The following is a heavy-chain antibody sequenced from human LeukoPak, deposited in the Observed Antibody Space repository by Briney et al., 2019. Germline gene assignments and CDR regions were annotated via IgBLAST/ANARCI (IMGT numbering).Heavy chain of an antibody. V-gene: IGHV4-59*01. CDR3: ARDSGELLIEY. D-gene: IGHD1-26*01. CDR2: IYYSGST. J-gene: IGHJ4*02. CDR1: GGSLSSNN. Sequence: PSETLSLTCTLSGGSLSSNNWSWIRQPPGKGLEWIGHIYYSGSTNYNPSPQSRVTISVATSKNQFSLKPSSVTAADTDVYYCARDSGELLIEYCGQGTLVTVSS.